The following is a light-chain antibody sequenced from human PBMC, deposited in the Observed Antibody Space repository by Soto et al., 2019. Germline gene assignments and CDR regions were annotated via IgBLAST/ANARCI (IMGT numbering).Light chain of an antibody. CDR2: EVS. Sequence: DVVMTQSPLSLPVTLGQPASISCTSSQSLIHSDGSTYLSWFQQRPGQSPRRLSYEVSDRDSGVPDRCSGSGSGTDFTLKISRVEAEDVGVYYCMQGTHWPWTFGQGTEVEIK. J-gene: IGKJ1*01. CDR3: MQGTHWPWT. CDR1: QSLIHSDGSTY. V-gene: IGKV2-30*02.